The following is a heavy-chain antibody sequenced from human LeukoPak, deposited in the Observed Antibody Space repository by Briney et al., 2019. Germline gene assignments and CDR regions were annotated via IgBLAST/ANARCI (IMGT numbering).Heavy chain of an antibody. CDR3: AREAGLIYFYYIDV. V-gene: IGHV4-34*01. Sequence: PSETLSLTCAVYGGSFSGYYWSWIHQPPGKGLEWIGEINHSGSTNYNPSLRTRVTISVDTSKNQFSLKLTSVTAADTAVYYCAREAGLIYFYYIDVWGKGTTVTVSS. J-gene: IGHJ6*03. CDR2: INHSGST. D-gene: IGHD2-8*01. CDR1: GGSFSGYY.